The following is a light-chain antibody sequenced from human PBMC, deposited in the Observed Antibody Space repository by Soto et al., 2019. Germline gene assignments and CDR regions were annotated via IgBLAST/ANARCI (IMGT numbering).Light chain of an antibody. V-gene: IGKV3-11*01. Sequence: EMGLTQSPATLSFSPGERATLSSRASQSVTSYLAWYQQKPGQAPRLLIYDASNRATGIPARFSGSGSGTDFTLTISSLEPEDFAVYYCQQRYNWPLTFGGGTKVDIK. CDR3: QQRYNWPLT. CDR2: DAS. J-gene: IGKJ4*01. CDR1: QSVTSY.